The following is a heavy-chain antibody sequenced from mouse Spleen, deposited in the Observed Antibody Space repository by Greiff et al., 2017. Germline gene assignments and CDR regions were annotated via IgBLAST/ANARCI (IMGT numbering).Heavy chain of an antibody. CDR2: IDPEDGET. Sequence: VQLKESGAELVKPGASVKLSCTASGFNIKDYYMHWVKQRTEQGLEWIGRIDPEDGETKYAPKFQGKATITADTSSNTAYLQLSSLTSEDTAVYYCATYYRYDGEYYFDYWGQGTTLTVSS. J-gene: IGHJ2*01. D-gene: IGHD2-14*01. CDR1: GFNIKDYY. V-gene: IGHV14-2*01. CDR3: ATYYRYDGEYYFDY.